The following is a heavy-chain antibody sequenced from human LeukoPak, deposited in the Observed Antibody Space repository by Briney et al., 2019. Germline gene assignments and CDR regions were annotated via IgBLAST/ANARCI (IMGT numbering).Heavy chain of an antibody. CDR3: ARDRYKNYYGMDV. D-gene: IGHD1-1*01. V-gene: IGHV4-30-4*01. CDR2: IYYSGST. CDR1: GGSVGSGDYY. Sequence: SETLSLTCTVSGGSVGSGDYYWSWIRQPPGKGLEWIGSIYYSGSTYYNPSLKSRVTISVDTSKNQFSLNLRSVTAADTAVYYCARDRYKNYYGMDVWGKGTTVTVSS. J-gene: IGHJ6*04.